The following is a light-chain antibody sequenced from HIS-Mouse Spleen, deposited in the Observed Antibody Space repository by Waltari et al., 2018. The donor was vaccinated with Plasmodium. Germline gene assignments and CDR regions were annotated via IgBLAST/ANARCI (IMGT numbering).Light chain of an antibody. CDR2: DDS. Sequence: SYVLTQPPSVSVAPGKTARITCGGNNIGSKSVHWYQQKQGHAPVLVVYDDSDRPSGIPWRFSGSNSGNTATLTFSRVEAGDEADYYCQVCDSSSDHVVFGGGTKLTVL. V-gene: IGLV3-21*03. CDR3: QVCDSSSDHVV. J-gene: IGLJ2*01. CDR1: NIGSKS.